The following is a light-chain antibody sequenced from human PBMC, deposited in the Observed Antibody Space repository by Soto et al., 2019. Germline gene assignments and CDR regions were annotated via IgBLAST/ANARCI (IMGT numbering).Light chain of an antibody. CDR1: SGSVSTSYY. V-gene: IGLV8-61*01. Sequence: QTVVTQEPSFSVSPGRTVTLTCGLSSGSVSTSYYPSWYQQTPGQAPRTLIYSTNTRSSGVPDRFSGPILGNKAALTITGAQADDESDYYCVLYMGSAWVFGGGTKLTVL. CDR3: VLYMGSAWV. J-gene: IGLJ3*02. CDR2: STN.